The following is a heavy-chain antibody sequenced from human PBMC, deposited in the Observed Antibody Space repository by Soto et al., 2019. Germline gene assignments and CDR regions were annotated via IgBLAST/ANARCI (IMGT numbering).Heavy chain of an antibody. CDR3: ARNPRAAAGTGVYFDY. D-gene: IGHD6-13*01. V-gene: IGHV4-30-2*01. Sequence: SETLSLTCAVSGGSISSGGYSWSWIRQPPGKGLEWIGYIYHSGSTYYNPSLKSRVTISVDRSKNQFSLKLSSVTAADTAVYYCARNPRAAAGTGVYFDYWGQGTLVTVSS. CDR1: GGSISSGGYS. CDR2: IYHSGST. J-gene: IGHJ4*02.